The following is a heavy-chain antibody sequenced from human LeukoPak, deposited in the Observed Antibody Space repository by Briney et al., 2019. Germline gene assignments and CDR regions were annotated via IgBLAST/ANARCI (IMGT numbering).Heavy chain of an antibody. D-gene: IGHD6-25*01. J-gene: IGHJ5*02. CDR2: IIPMFGTA. CDR1: GGTFSNYA. CDR3: VRRQALRGRHRAFDP. V-gene: IGHV1-69*05. Sequence: SVKVSLKASGGTFSNYAISWVRQAPGQGLEWLGGIIPMFGTAKYAQKFQGRVTITTDESTTTAYMELISLRFEDTAVYYCVRRQALRGRHRAFDPWGQGTLVTVTS.